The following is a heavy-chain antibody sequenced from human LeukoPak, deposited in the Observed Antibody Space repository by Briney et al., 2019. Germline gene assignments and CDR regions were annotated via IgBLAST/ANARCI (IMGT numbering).Heavy chain of an antibody. CDR3: AKGGGAGSYYNGYFDH. CDR1: GFTFDEYA. CDR2: ISWNGGVT. J-gene: IGHJ4*02. Sequence: GGSLRLSCAASGFTFDEYAMYRVRQAPGKGLEWVSGISWNGGVTAYADSVKGRFTISRDSAKNSLSLQMNSLRAEDTAMYYCAKGGGAGSYYNGYFDHWGQGTLVTVSS. D-gene: IGHD3-10*01. V-gene: IGHV3-9*01.